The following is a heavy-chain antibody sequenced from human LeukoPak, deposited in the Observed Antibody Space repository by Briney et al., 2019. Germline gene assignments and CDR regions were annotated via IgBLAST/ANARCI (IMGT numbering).Heavy chain of an antibody. CDR3: ARDTDSSGYYYAAN. CDR2: INPKSGGT. J-gene: IGHJ4*02. CDR1: GYSFTGHY. V-gene: IGHV1-2*02. D-gene: IGHD3-22*01. Sequence: ASVKVSCKASGYSFTGHYMHWVRQAPGQGLEWMGWINPKSGGTNYAQKFQGRVTMTRDTSISTAYMELSRLRSDNTAVYYCARDTDSSGYYYAANWGQGTLVTVSS.